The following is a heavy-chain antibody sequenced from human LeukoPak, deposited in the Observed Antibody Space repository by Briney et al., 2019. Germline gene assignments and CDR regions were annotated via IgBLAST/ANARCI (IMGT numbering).Heavy chain of an antibody. CDR2: ISGSGTDI. CDR3: ARTTRHLDY. Sequence: GGSLRLSCEASGFTFSDPYMSWIRQAPGKGLECLSYISGSGTDINYADSVRGRFTISRDNAKNLLYLQMNDLRLEDTAVYYCARTTRHLDYWGQGTLVTVSS. J-gene: IGHJ4*02. V-gene: IGHV3-11*04. D-gene: IGHD1-1*01. CDR1: GFTFSDPY.